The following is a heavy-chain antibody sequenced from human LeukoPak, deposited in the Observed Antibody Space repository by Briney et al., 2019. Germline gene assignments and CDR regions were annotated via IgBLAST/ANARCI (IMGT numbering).Heavy chain of an antibody. CDR1: GYTFTSYG. Sequence: VASVKVSCKASGYTFTSYGISWVRQAPGQGLEWMGWISAYNGNTNYAQKLQGRVTMTTDTSTSTAYMELRSLRSDDTAVYYCARIGTGRTGTTWDAFDIWGQGTMVTVSS. CDR3: ARIGTGRTGTTWDAFDI. J-gene: IGHJ3*02. V-gene: IGHV1-18*01. CDR2: ISAYNGNT. D-gene: IGHD1-1*01.